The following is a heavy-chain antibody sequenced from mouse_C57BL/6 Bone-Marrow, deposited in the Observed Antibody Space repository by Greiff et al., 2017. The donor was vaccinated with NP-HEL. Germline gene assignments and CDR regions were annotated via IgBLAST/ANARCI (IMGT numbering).Heavy chain of an antibody. CDR1: GYTFTSYG. Sequence: QVQLKESGAELARPGASVKLSCKASGYTFTSYGISWVKQRTGQGLEWIGEIYPRSGNTYYNEKFKGKATLTADKSSSTAYMELRSLTSEDSAVYFCARTSSGYSFDYWGQGTTLTVSS. D-gene: IGHD3-2*02. CDR3: ARTSSGYSFDY. J-gene: IGHJ2*01. CDR2: IYPRSGNT. V-gene: IGHV1-81*01.